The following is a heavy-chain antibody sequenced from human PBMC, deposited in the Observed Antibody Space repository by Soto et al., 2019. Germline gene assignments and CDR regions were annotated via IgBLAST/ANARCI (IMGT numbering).Heavy chain of an antibody. CDR2: ISSSSSTI. J-gene: IGHJ3*02. Sequence: GGSLRLSCAASGFTFSSYSMNWVRQAPGKGLEWVSYISSSSSTIYYADSVKGRFTISRDNAKNSLYLQMNSLRAEDTALYYCAKLTAGRVDTTTGAFDSWGQGSMVT. CDR3: AKLTAGRVDTTTGAFDS. CDR1: GFTFSSYS. V-gene: IGHV3-48*01. D-gene: IGHD5-18*01.